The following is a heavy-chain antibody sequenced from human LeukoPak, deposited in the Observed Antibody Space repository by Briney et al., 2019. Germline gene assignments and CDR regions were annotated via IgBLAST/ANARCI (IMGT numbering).Heavy chain of an antibody. D-gene: IGHD1-26*01. Sequence: SETLSLTCTVSGGSISSSSYYWGWIRQPPGKGLEWIGSIYYSGSTYYNPSLQSRVTISVDTSKNQFSLKLSSVTAADTAVYYCATIEGGGSYYYYYYYMDVWGQGTTVTVSS. J-gene: IGHJ6*03. CDR3: ATIEGGGSYYYYYYYMDV. CDR1: GGSISSSSYY. V-gene: IGHV4-39*07. CDR2: IYYSGST.